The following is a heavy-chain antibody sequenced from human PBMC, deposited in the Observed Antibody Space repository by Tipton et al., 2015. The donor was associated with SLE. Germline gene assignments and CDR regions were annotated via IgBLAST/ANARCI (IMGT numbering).Heavy chain of an antibody. CDR3: AKGPRTTMVQGVVDY. CDR2: INTSGST. Sequence: TLSLTCTVSGGSIASGSYYWSWIRQPAGRALEWIGRINTSGSTTYNPSLKGRVTLSLDTSKNHFSLNLSSVTAADTALYYCAKGPRTTMVQGVVDYWGQGTLVTVSS. J-gene: IGHJ4*02. CDR1: GGSIASGSYY. V-gene: IGHV4-61*02. D-gene: IGHD3-10*01.